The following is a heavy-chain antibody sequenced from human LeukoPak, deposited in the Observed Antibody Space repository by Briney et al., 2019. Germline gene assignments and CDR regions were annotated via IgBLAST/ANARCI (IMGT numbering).Heavy chain of an antibody. J-gene: IGHJ4*02. CDR3: TTVCTYYYDSSGFFDY. Sequence: PGGSLRLSFSASGFTFSNAWMSCVRPAPGKGLEWVGRIKSKTAGGTPDYPAPVKGRFTIPRDDSKNTLYLQMNSLKAEDTAVYYCTTVCTYYYDSSGFFDYWGQGTLVTVSS. D-gene: IGHD3-22*01. V-gene: IGHV3-15*01. CDR2: IKSKTAGGTP. CDR1: GFTFSNAW.